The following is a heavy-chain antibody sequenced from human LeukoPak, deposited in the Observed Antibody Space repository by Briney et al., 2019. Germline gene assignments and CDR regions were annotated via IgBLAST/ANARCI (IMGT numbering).Heavy chain of an antibody. CDR1: GYTFTSYG. D-gene: IGHD4-17*01. CDR2: IIPIFGTA. Sequence: SVKVSCKASGYTFTSYGISWVRQAPGQGLEWMGGIIPIFGTANYAQKFQGRVTITADESTSTAYMELSSLRSEDTAVYYCARGVMTTVTKRYYYYMDVWGKGTTVTISS. J-gene: IGHJ6*03. CDR3: ARGVMTTVTKRYYYYMDV. V-gene: IGHV1-69*13.